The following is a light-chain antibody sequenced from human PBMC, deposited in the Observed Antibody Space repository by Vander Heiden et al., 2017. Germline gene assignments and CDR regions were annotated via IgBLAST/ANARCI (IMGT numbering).Light chain of an antibody. Sequence: DIKMNQSPSSLSASVGDRVTITCRSSQSISSYLNWYQQKPGKAPKLLIYAASSLQSGVPSRFSGSGSGTDCTLTISSLQPDDFASYYCQQSYSTPYTVGQGTKLEIK. CDR3: QQSYSTPYT. CDR1: QSISSY. V-gene: IGKV1-39*01. CDR2: AAS. J-gene: IGKJ2*01.